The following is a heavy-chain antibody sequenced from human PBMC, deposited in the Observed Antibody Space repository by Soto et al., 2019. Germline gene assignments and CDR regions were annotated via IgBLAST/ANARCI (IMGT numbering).Heavy chain of an antibody. D-gene: IGHD6-19*01. CDR3: ARVGVAGPIDY. Sequence: GESLRLSCAASGFTFSSYWMHWVRQAQGQGLVWVSRINSDGSSTTYADSVQGRFTIARANAKYTLYLQIISLRAEDMAVYYCARVGVAGPIDYWGQGSLVTVSS. CDR1: GFTFSSYW. V-gene: IGHV3-74*01. J-gene: IGHJ4*02. CDR2: INSDGSST.